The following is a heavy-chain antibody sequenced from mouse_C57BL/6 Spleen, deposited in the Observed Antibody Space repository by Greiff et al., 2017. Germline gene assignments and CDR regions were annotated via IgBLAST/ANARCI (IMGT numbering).Heavy chain of an antibody. CDR3: ARGTMTTVVMDY. CDR2: IDPSDSYT. J-gene: IGHJ4*01. CDR1: GYTFTSYW. Sequence: QVQLQQPGAELVMPGASVKLSCKASGYTFTSYWMHWVKQRPGQGLEWIGEIDPSDSYTNYNQKFKGKSTLTVDKSSSTAYMQLSSLTSEDSAVYYCARGTMTTVVMDYWGQGTTV. V-gene: IGHV1-69*01. D-gene: IGHD1-1*01.